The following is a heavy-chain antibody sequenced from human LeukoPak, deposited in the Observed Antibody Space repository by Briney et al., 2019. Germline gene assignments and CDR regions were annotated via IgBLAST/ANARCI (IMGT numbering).Heavy chain of an antibody. CDR1: GYSISSGYY. V-gene: IGHV4-38-2*02. Sequence: PSETLSLTCIVSGYSISSGYYCGWIRQPPGKGLEWIGSIYHSGRTYYNPSLKNRVTISIDTSKNQFSLKLSSVTAADTAVYYCARGVTMIGRLRFDPWGQGTLVTVSS. D-gene: IGHD3-22*01. CDR3: ARGVTMIGRLRFDP. CDR2: IYHSGRT. J-gene: IGHJ5*02.